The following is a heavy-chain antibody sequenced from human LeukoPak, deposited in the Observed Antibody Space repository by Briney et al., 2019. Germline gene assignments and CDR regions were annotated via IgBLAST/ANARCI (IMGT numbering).Heavy chain of an antibody. CDR2: INAGNGNT. V-gene: IGHV1-3*01. CDR1: GYTFTSYA. Sequence: GASVKVSCKASGYTFTSYAMHWVRQAPGQRLEWVGWINAGNGNTKYSQKFQGRVTITRDTSASTAYMELSSLRSEDTAVYYCARDGMDYYGSGSVVYWGQGTLVTVSS. D-gene: IGHD3-10*01. J-gene: IGHJ4*02. CDR3: ARDGMDYYGSGSVVY.